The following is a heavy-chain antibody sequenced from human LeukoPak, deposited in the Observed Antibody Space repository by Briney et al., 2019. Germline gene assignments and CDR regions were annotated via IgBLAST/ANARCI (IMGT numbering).Heavy chain of an antibody. J-gene: IGHJ4*02. CDR1: GFTFTSYS. D-gene: IGHD6-13*01. Sequence: GGSLRLSCAASGFTFTSYSMNWVRQAPGQGLEWVSSISISSSYIYYADSVKGRFTISRDNAKNSLYLQMNSLRAEDTAVYYCARDLSVAAAADYWGQGTLVTVSS. CDR2: ISISSSYI. CDR3: ARDLSVAAAADY. V-gene: IGHV3-21*01.